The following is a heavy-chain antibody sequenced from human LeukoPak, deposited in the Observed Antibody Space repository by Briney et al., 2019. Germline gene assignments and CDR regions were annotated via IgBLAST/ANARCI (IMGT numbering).Heavy chain of an antibody. CDR2: IYYSGST. Sequence: SETLSLTCTVSGGSISSHYWSWIRQPPGKGLEWIGYIYYSGSTNYNPSLKSRVTISVDTSKNQFSLKLSSVTAADTAVYYCAREGVDYGDYARWFDPWGQGTLVTVSS. V-gene: IGHV4-59*11. CDR1: GGSISSHY. D-gene: IGHD4-17*01. CDR3: AREGVDYGDYARWFDP. J-gene: IGHJ5*02.